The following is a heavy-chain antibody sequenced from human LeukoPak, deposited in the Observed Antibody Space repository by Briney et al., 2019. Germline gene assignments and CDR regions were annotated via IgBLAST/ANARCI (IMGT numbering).Heavy chain of an antibody. D-gene: IGHD5-12*01. Sequence: GGSLRLSCAASEFAFSAFWMSWVRQAPGKGLEWVANINQDGSVKYCLDSVKGRFTVSRDNAENSLYLQTNSLRAEDTAIYYCARLRGEATIFDLRGQGTLVTVSS. CDR3: ARLRGEATIFDL. V-gene: IGHV3-7*01. CDR2: INQDGSVK. CDR1: EFAFSAFW. J-gene: IGHJ4*02.